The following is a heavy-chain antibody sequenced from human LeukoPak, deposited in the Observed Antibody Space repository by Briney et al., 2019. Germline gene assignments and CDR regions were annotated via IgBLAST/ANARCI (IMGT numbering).Heavy chain of an antibody. V-gene: IGHV4-4*07. CDR3: ATGDHSFDN. CDR1: GASLTIYY. CDR2: YASGTT. Sequence: SETLSLTCSVSGASLTIYYWNWIRQPAGKGLEWIGRYASGTTTHNPSLKSQFTMSIDTSKNQVSLKLTSVTAADTAVYYCATGDHSFDNWGQGTLVAVTP. D-gene: IGHD7-27*01. J-gene: IGHJ4*02.